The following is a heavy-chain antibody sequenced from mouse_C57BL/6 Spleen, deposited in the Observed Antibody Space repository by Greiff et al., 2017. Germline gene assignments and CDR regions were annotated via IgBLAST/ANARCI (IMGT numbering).Heavy chain of an antibody. Sequence: QVHVKQSGPGLVQPSQSLSITCTVSGFSLTSYGVHWVRQSPGKGLEWLGVIWRGGSTDYNAAFISRLSISKDNSKSHVFFKMNSLQADDTAIYYCGRMAMITTGFGDWGQGITLTVAS. CDR3: GRMAMITTGFGD. D-gene: IGHD2-4*01. J-gene: IGHJ2*01. CDR2: IWRGGST. CDR1: GFSLTSYG. V-gene: IGHV2-2*01.